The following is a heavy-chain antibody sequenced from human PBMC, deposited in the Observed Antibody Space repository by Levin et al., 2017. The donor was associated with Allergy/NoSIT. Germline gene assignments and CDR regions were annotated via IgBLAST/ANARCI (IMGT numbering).Heavy chain of an antibody. CDR3: ARDLSLPRYYYGSGSIYYYYGMDV. D-gene: IGHD3-10*01. J-gene: IGHJ6*02. CDR1: GFTFSSYA. V-gene: IGHV3-30-3*01. CDR2: ISYDGSNK. Sequence: GESLKISCAASGFTFSSYAMHWVRQAPGKGLEWVAVISYDGSNKYYADSVKGRFTISRDNSKNTLYLQMNSLRAEDTAVYYCARDLSLPRYYYGSGSIYYYYGMDVWGQGTTVTVSS.